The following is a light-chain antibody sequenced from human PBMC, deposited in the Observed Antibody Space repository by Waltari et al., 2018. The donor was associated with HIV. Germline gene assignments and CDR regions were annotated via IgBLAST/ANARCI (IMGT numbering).Light chain of an antibody. CDR2: GAS. J-gene: IGKJ1*01. V-gene: IGKV3-15*01. CDR1: RSVGSS. Sequence: EVVMTQSPATLLESPGKTANLSCRASRSVGSSLPWYQQKPGRGPRLLIYGASSRASDVPPTFSGSGAGTDFSLSISSLRSDDVGIYYCQQYSTWPLTFGRGTTVEIK. CDR3: QQYSTWPLT.